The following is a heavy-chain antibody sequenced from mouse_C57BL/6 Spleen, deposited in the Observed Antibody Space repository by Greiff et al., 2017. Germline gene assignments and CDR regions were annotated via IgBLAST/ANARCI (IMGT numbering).Heavy chain of an antibody. Sequence: QVQLQQPGAELVKPGASVKLSCKASGYTFTSYWMHWVKQRPGQGLEWIGMIHPNSGSTNYNEKFKSKATLTVDKSSSTAYMQLSSLTSEDSAVYYCARGEDYDVSWFAYWGQGTLVTVSA. CDR2: IHPNSGST. J-gene: IGHJ3*01. CDR1: GYTFTSYW. V-gene: IGHV1-64*01. D-gene: IGHD2-4*01. CDR3: ARGEDYDVSWFAY.